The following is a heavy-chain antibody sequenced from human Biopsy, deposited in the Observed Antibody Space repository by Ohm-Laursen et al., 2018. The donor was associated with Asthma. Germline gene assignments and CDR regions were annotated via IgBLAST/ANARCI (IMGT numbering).Heavy chain of an antibody. J-gene: IGHJ4*01. CDR3: ARKAGSCIRSNCYSLDF. Sequence: ASVKVSCKSLGGTFNTYVIGWVRQAPGQGLEWMGGINSVFGTTTYPQKFQDRVTITADDSTSTVYMELSSLRSEDRAVYYCARKAGSCIRSNCYSLDFWGQGTLVTVSS. V-gene: IGHV1-69*13. CDR1: GGTFNTYV. CDR2: INSVFGTT. D-gene: IGHD2-15*01.